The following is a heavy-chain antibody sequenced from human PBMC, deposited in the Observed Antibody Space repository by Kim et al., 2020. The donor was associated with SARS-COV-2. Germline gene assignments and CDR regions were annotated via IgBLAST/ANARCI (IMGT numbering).Heavy chain of an antibody. D-gene: IGHD2-21*01. Sequence: ASVKVSGKASGYTFTSYDINWVRQATGQGLEWMGWMNPNSGNTGYAQKFQGRVTMTRNTSISTAYMELSSLRSEDTAVYYCARGHLKSIVVVIAPRPYYYYMDVWGKGTTVTGSS. J-gene: IGHJ6*03. CDR2: MNPNSGNT. CDR3: ARGHLKSIVVVIAPRPYYYYMDV. CDR1: GYTFTSYD. V-gene: IGHV1-8*01.